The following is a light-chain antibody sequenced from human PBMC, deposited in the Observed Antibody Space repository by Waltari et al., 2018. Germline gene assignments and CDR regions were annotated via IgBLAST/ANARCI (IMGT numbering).Light chain of an antibody. CDR3: SSYTTTSTLL. V-gene: IGLV2-14*01. CDR1: SSYMGGYTY. CDR2: EVS. J-gene: IGLJ2*01. Sequence: QSALTQPASVSGSPGQSIPISCTGSSSYMGGYTYVSWYQHPPGKPPKLIIYEVSSRPSGIYTRFSGSKSGNTASLTISGLQLEDEAHYYCSSYTTTSTLLFGGGTKVTVL.